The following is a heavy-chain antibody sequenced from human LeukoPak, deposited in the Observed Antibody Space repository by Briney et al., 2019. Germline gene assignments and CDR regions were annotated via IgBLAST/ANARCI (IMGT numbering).Heavy chain of an antibody. D-gene: IGHD4-11*01. CDR1: RFTFSSYS. CDR2: ISGSSTTI. V-gene: IGHV3-48*01. Sequence: PGGSLRLSCAASRFTFSSYSMNWVRQAPGKGLEWVSYISGSSTTIYYADSVKGRFTISRDNAKNSLYLQMNSLRAEDTAVYYCVREMTTITTSEAFDIWGQGTMVTVSS. J-gene: IGHJ3*02. CDR3: VREMTTITTSEAFDI.